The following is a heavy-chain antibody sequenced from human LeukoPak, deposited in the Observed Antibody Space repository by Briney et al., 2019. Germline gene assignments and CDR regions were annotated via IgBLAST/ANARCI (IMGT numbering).Heavy chain of an antibody. CDR2: IYYSGST. CDR1: GGSISSSSYY. V-gene: IGHV4-39*01. Sequence: SETLSLTCTVSGGSISSSSYYWGWIRQPPGKGLEWIGGIYYSGSTYYNPSLKSRVTISVDTSKNQFSLKLSSVTAADTAVYYCARRRWELEGNYFDYWGQGTLVTVSS. J-gene: IGHJ4*02. CDR3: ARRRWELEGNYFDY. D-gene: IGHD1-26*01.